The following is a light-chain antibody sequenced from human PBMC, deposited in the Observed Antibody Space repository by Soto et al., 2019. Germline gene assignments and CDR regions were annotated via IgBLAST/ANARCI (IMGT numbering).Light chain of an antibody. Sequence: DNQVTQSPSSLSASVGDIITITCRASHDISTFLAWYQQKPGKAPKLLIYEASTLQSGVPSRFSGSGSGTEFTLTISGLLPEDFAAYHCQQLYTLPFTFGQGTRLEIK. CDR2: EAS. CDR1: HDISTF. CDR3: QQLYTLPFT. V-gene: IGKV1-9*01. J-gene: IGKJ5*01.